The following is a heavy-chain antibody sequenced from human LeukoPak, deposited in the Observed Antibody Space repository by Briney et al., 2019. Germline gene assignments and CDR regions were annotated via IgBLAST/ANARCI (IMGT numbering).Heavy chain of an antibody. V-gene: IGHV4-59*01. Sequence: SETLSLTCTVSGGSISSYYWSWIRQPPGKGLELIGYIYYSGSTNYSPSLKSRLTISVDTSKNQFSLKLSSVTAADTAVYYCARTYGSSGLGYFDLWGRGTLVTVSS. CDR1: GGSISSYY. CDR2: IYYSGST. CDR3: ARTYGSSGLGYFDL. D-gene: IGHD6-13*01. J-gene: IGHJ2*01.